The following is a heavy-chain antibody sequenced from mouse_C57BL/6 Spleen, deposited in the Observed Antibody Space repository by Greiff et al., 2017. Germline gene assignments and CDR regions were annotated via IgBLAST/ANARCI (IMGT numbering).Heavy chain of an antibody. CDR2: INYDGSST. Sequence: EVKLVESEGGLVQPGSSMKLSCTASGFTFSDYYMAWVRQVPEKGLEWVANINYDGSSTYCLDSLKSRFIISRDNAKNILYLQMSSLKSEDTATYYCARVDGTTRGYYAMDYWGQGTSVTVSS. D-gene: IGHD2-3*01. CDR1: GFTFSDYY. CDR3: ARVDGTTRGYYAMDY. J-gene: IGHJ4*01. V-gene: IGHV5-16*01.